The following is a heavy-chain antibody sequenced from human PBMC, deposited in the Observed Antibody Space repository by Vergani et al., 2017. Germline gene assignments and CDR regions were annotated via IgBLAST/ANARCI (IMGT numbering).Heavy chain of an antibody. Sequence: QVQVVQSGAEVKKSGASVKVSCKTSGYTFSNYYMHWVRQAPGQGLEWMGIINPSGGPTNYAQKFQGRVTLTRDTSTSTVYMELSSLRSEDTAIYYCARVDYGILTGYRYWGQGTLVTVSA. CDR2: INPSGGPT. J-gene: IGHJ4*02. CDR1: GYTFSNYY. V-gene: IGHV1-46*03. D-gene: IGHD3-9*01. CDR3: ARVDYGILTGYRY.